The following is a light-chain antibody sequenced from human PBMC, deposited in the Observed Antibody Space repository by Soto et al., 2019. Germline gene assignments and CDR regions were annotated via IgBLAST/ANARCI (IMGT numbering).Light chain of an antibody. CDR2: RNN. V-gene: IGLV1-47*01. CDR3: AAWDDSLSGWV. J-gene: IGLJ3*02. Sequence: QSVLTRPPSASGTPGQRVTISCSGSSSNIGSNYVYWYQQVPGTAPKLLIYRNNQRPSGVPDRFSGSKSGTSASLAISGLRSEDEADYYCAAWDDSLSGWVFGGGTKLTVL. CDR1: SSNIGSNY.